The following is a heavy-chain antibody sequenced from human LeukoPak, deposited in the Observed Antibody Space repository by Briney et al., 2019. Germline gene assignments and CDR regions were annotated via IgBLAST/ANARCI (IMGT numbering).Heavy chain of an antibody. V-gene: IGHV1-24*01. Sequence: ASVKVSCKVSGYTLTELSMHWVRRAPGKGLEWMGGFDPEDGETIYAQKFQGRVTMTEDTSTDTAYMELSSLRSEDTAVYYCATAPGTNYYMDVWGKGTTVTVSS. CDR1: GYTLTELS. J-gene: IGHJ6*03. CDR3: ATAPGTNYYMDV. CDR2: FDPEDGET. D-gene: IGHD1-1*01.